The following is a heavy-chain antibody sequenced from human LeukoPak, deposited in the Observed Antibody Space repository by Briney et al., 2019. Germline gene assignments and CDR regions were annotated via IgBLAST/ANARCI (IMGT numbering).Heavy chain of an antibody. CDR2: IKQDGNEN. V-gene: IGHV3-7*01. J-gene: IGHJ4*02. CDR1: GFTFSSYW. Sequence: WGSLRLSCAASGFTFSSYWMSWVRQAPGKGLEWVANIKQDGNENNYVDSVEGRFTISRDNAKNSLYLQMNSLRAEDTAVFYCARGGGTFEYWGQGTLVTVPS. D-gene: IGHD3/OR15-3a*01. CDR3: ARGGGTFEY.